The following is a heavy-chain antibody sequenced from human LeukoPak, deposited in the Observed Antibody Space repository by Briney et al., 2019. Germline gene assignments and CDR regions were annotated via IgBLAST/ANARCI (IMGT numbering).Heavy chain of an antibody. D-gene: IGHD2-2*01. CDR1: GYTLTNYY. CDR3: ARHPSPQLHHFDY. J-gene: IGHJ4*02. CDR2: INPTGDST. V-gene: IGHV1-46*01. Sequence: ASVKVSCKASGYTLTNYYIHWVRQAPGQGLEWMGIINPTGDSTSYAQNFQARVTMTRDTSMNTVHMELSSLRSEDTAVYYCARHPSPQLHHFDYWGQGTLVTVSS.